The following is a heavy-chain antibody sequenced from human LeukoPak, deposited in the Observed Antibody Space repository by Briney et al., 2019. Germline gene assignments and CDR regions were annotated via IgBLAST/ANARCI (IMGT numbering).Heavy chain of an antibody. J-gene: IGHJ5*02. CDR1: GFTFSDYA. Sequence: GGSLRLSCAASGFTFSDYAMTWVRQAPGKGPEWVSTINGGGGSKYFADSVKGRFTISRDNSKNTLYLQMNSLRAEDTAVYYCAKVLLTTVVSPWGQGTLVTVSS. V-gene: IGHV3-23*01. CDR2: INGGGGSK. D-gene: IGHD4-23*01. CDR3: AKVLLTTVVSP.